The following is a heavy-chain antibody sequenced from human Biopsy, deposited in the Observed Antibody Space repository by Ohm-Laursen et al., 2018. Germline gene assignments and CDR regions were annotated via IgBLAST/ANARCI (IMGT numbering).Heavy chain of an antibody. D-gene: IGHD5-12*01. CDR1: GVSINGGRYY. CDR3: ARLGSGDYFPTFFDF. Sequence: SQTLSPTCTVSGVSINGGRYYWNWIRHHPGKGLEWIGNIFYSANTYYNPSLKSRVTISVDTPKNQFSLKLSSVTAADTAVYYCARLGSGDYFPTFFDFWGQGALVTVSS. CDR2: IFYSANT. J-gene: IGHJ4*02. V-gene: IGHV4-31*03.